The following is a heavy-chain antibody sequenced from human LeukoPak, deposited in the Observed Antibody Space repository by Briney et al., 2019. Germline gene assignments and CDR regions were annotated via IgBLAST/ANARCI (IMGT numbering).Heavy chain of an antibody. CDR3: ARGRLPGNSGSYWWFDP. V-gene: IGHV1-69*05. CDR2: IIPIFGTA. CDR1: GGTFSSYA. J-gene: IGHJ5*02. Sequence: GSSVKVSCKASGGTFSSYAISWVRQAPGQGLEWMGGIIPIFGTANYAQKFQGRVTITTDESTSTAYMELSSLRSEDTAVYYCARGRLPGNSGSYWWFDPWGQGPLVTVSS. D-gene: IGHD1-26*01.